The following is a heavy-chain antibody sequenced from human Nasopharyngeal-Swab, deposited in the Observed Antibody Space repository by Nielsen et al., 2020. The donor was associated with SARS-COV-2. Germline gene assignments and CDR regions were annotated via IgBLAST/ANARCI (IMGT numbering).Heavy chain of an antibody. CDR3: ARPGAGKLDY. CDR2: INSDGSST. V-gene: IGHV3-74*01. J-gene: IGHJ4*02. CDR1: GFTFSSYA. Sequence: GESLKISCAASGFTFSSYAMSWVRQAPGKGLVWVSRINSDGSSTSYADSVKGRFTISRDNAKNTLYLQMNSLRAEDTAVYYCARPGAGKLDYWGQGTLVTVSS. D-gene: IGHD6-19*01.